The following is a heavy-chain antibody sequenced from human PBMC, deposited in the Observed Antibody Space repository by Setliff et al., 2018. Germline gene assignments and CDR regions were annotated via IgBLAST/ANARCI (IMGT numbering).Heavy chain of an antibody. CDR2: ITGNGGAT. CDR3: VFQGAHSSYWYDLGWFDQ. CDR1: GFTFSNYA. Sequence: GGSLRLSCAAAGFTFSNYAMGWVRQGQGNRIEWVSGITGNGGATYYMGSVKCRFTISRDNSKNTLYLQRTSPRREDTAVYYCVFQGAHSSYWYDLGWFDQWGLGTLVTVSS. J-gene: IGHJ5*02. D-gene: IGHD6-19*01. V-gene: IGHV3-23*01.